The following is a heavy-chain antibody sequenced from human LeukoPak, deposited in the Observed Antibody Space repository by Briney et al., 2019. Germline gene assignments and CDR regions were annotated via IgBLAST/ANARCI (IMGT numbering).Heavy chain of an antibody. CDR2: IYSSAST. J-gene: IGHJ6*03. V-gene: IGHV4-30-4*08. Sequence: SQTLSLTCTVSGGSISSGDYYWSWIRQPPRKRLEWIGYIYSSASTYYNPSLKTRATIPVDTSNTQSPLKLSSVTAADTAVYYCARILWNYYYMDVWGKGTTVTVSS. D-gene: IGHD3-3*01. CDR1: GGSISSGDYY. CDR3: ARILWNYYYMDV.